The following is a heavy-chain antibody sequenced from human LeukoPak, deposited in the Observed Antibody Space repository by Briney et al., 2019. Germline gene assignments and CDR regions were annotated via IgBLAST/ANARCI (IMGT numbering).Heavy chain of an antibody. J-gene: IGHJ4*02. CDR2: IKSKTDAGTT. CDR1: GFTFNNAW. D-gene: IGHD6-19*01. Sequence: GGSLRLSCAASGFTFNNAWMSWVRQAPGKGLEWVGRIKSKTDAGTTDYAAPVKGRFTISRDDSKNTLYLQMNSLRAEDTAVYYCAKDHVAGTLSKAPRGAAEGLWGQGTLVTVSS. V-gene: IGHV3-15*01. CDR3: AKDHVAGTLSKAPRGAAEGL.